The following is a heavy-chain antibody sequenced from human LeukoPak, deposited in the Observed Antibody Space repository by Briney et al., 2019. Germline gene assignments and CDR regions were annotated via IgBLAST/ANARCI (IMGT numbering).Heavy chain of an antibody. J-gene: IGHJ3*02. Sequence: SETLSLTCTVSGGSISSYYWSWIRQPAGKGLEWIGRIYTSGSTNYSPSLKSRVTMSVDTSKNQFSLELSSVTAADTAVYYCARSAMMGAFDIWGQGTMVTVSS. V-gene: IGHV4-4*07. CDR1: GGSISSYY. CDR2: IYTSGST. D-gene: IGHD5-18*01. CDR3: ARSAMMGAFDI.